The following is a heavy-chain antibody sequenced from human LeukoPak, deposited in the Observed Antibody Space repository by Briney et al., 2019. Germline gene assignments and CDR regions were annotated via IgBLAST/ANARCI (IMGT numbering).Heavy chain of an antibody. CDR1: GFTFSDYY. CDR3: ARDFIHRSGEAGY. CDR2: ISTGSSST. J-gene: IGHJ4*02. Sequence: PGGSLRLSCAASGFTFSDYYMSWIRQAPGKGLEWVSYISTGSSSTKYADSVRGRFTISRDNAKNSLYLQMNSLRAEDTAVYYCARDFIHRSGEAGYWGQGTLVTVSS. V-gene: IGHV3-11*05. D-gene: IGHD3-22*01.